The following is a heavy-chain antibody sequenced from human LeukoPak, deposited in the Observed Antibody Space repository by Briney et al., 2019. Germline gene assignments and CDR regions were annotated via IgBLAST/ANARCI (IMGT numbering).Heavy chain of an antibody. Sequence: PGGSLRLSCAASGFTFSGSAMHWVRQASGKGLEWVGRIRSKANSYATAYAASVKGRFTISRDDSKNTAYLQMNSLKTEDTAVYYCTSLIRGSPMVRGEVSVDYGGQGTLVTVSS. CDR3: TSLIRGSPMVRGEVSVDY. V-gene: IGHV3-73*01. CDR2: IRSKANSYAT. D-gene: IGHD3-10*01. CDR1: GFTFSGSA. J-gene: IGHJ4*02.